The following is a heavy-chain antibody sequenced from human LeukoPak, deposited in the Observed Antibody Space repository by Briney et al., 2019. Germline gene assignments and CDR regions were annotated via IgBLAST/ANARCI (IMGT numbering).Heavy chain of an antibody. V-gene: IGHV3-9*01. CDR3: AKDRNKCSGGSCYPFDY. CDR1: GFTFDDYA. Sequence: GGSLRLSCAASGFTFDDYAMHWVRQAPGKGLEWVSGISWDAGSVAYADSLKGRFTISRDNAKNSRYLQMNSLRVEDTALYYCAKDRNKCSGGSCYPFDYWGQGTLVTVSS. CDR2: ISWDAGSV. D-gene: IGHD2-15*01. J-gene: IGHJ4*02.